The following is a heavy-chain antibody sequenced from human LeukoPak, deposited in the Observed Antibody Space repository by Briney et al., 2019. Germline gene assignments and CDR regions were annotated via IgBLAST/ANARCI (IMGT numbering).Heavy chain of an antibody. D-gene: IGHD3-22*01. V-gene: IGHV4-59*08. CDR2: IYYSGST. J-gene: IGHJ5*02. CDR1: GGSISSYY. Sequence: SETLSLTCTVSGGSISSYYWSWIRQPPGKGLEWIGYIYYSGSTNYNPSLKSRVTISVDTSKNQFSLKLSSVTAADTAVYYCAAYYYDSSGYSAYAWGQGTLVTVSS. CDR3: AAYYYDSSGYSAYA.